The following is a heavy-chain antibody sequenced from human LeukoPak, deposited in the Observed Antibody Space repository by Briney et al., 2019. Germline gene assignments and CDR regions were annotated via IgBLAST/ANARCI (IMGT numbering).Heavy chain of an antibody. J-gene: IGHJ4*02. D-gene: IGHD2/OR15-2a*01. CDR2: IGYRGGSI. CDR3: ARLSGPLSDFDY. CDR1: GITFSNYA. Sequence: GGSLRLSCAASGITFSNYAMSWVRQAPGKGLEWVSIIGYRGGSIYYAYSVKGRFTISRDNSKNTLSLQMNGLRPEDTAVYYCARLSGPLSDFDYWGQGTLVTVSS. V-gene: IGHV3-23*01.